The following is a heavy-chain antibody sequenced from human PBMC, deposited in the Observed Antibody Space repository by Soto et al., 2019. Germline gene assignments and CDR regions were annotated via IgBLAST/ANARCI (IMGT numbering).Heavy chain of an antibody. CDR3: ARDRYSYYDFWSGSLPYYYFGMDV. J-gene: IGHJ6*02. V-gene: IGHV3-7*01. CDR2: IKQDGSEK. Sequence: GGSLRLSCAASGFTFSSYWTSWVRQAPGKGLEWVANIKQDGSEKYYVDSVKGRFTISRDNAMNSLYLQMNSLRAEDTAVYYCARDRYSYYDFWSGSLPYYYFGMDVRGQGTTVTVSS. CDR1: GFTFSSYW. D-gene: IGHD3-3*01.